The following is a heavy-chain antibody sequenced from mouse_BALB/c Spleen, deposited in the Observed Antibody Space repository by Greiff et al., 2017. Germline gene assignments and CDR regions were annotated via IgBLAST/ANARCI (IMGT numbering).Heavy chain of an antibody. Sequence: EVKLMESGGGLVQPGGSRKLSCAASGFTFSSFGMHWVRQAPEKGLEWVAYISSGSSTIYYADTVKGRFTISRDNPKNTLFLQMTSLRSEDTAMYYFAREEYVNSMDYWGQGTSVTVSS. CDR1: GFTFSSFG. D-gene: IGHD2-10*02. J-gene: IGHJ4*01. CDR3: AREEYVNSMDY. V-gene: IGHV5-17*02. CDR2: ISSGSSTI.